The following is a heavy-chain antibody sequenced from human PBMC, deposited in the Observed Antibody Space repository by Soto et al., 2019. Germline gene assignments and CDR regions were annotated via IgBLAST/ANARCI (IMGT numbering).Heavy chain of an antibody. V-gene: IGHV4-34*01. CDR2: INHSGST. CDR3: ARNGYCSGGSCYSAHYYYYYMDV. Sequence: QVQLQQWGAGLLKPSETLSLTCAVYGGSFSGYYWSWIRQPPGQGLEWIGEINHSGSTNYNPSLKSRVTIAVDTSKDQFSLKLSSVTAADTAVYYCARNGYCSGGSCYSAHYYYYYMDVWGKGTTVTVSS. CDR1: GGSFSGYY. D-gene: IGHD2-15*01. J-gene: IGHJ6*03.